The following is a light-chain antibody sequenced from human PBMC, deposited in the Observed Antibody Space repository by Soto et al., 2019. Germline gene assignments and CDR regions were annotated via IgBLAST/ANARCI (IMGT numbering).Light chain of an antibody. Sequence: EIVLTQSPATLSLSPGERAALSCRASQGVGRFLAWYQQKPGQAPRLLIYDASNRATCIPARFSGSGSVTDFTLAIDNLEPEDFAVYYCQQRGGWPLTFGGGTKVEIK. CDR3: QQRGGWPLT. CDR2: DAS. V-gene: IGKV3-11*01. CDR1: QGVGRF. J-gene: IGKJ4*01.